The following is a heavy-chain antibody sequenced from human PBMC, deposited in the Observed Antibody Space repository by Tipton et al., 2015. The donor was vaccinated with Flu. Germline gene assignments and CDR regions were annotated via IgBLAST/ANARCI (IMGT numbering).Heavy chain of an antibody. J-gene: IGHJ6*02. V-gene: IGHV4-59*01. CDR3: ARSYSGSYYRRYYYGMDV. CDR2: IYYSGST. CDR1: GGSISSYY. Sequence: TLSLTCTVSGGSISSYYWSWIRQPPGKGLEWIGYIYYSGSTNYNPSLKSRVTISVDTSKNQFSLKLSSVTAADTAVYYCARSYSGSYYRRYYYGMDVWGQGTTVTASS. D-gene: IGHD1-26*01.